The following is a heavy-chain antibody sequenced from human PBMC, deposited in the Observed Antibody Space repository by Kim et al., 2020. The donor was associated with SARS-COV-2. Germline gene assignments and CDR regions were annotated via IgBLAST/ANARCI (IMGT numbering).Heavy chain of an antibody. Sequence: SETLSLTCAVSGGSISSGGYSWSWIRQPPGKGLEWIGYIYHSGSTYYNPSLKSRVTISVDRSKNQFSLKLSSVTAADTAVYYCARARRQPYLFDYWGQGTLVTVSS. D-gene: IGHD5-18*01. CDR2: IYHSGST. CDR1: GGSISSGGYS. J-gene: IGHJ4*02. V-gene: IGHV4-30-2*01. CDR3: ARARRQPYLFDY.